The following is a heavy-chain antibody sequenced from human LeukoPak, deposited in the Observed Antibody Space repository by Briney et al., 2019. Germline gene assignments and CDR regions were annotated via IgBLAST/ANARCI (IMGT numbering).Heavy chain of an antibody. D-gene: IGHD1-1*01. CDR3: ARDPPGTTAFDL. CDR2: INPKSDGT. Sequence: ASVKVSCKASGYIFTDYYKHWVRQAPGQGLEWMGWINPKSDGTKYAQNFQGRVTMTWDTSISTAYMEVSRLTSDDTAMFYCARDPPGTTAFDLWGQGTMVTVSS. J-gene: IGHJ3*01. CDR1: GYIFTDYY. V-gene: IGHV1-2*02.